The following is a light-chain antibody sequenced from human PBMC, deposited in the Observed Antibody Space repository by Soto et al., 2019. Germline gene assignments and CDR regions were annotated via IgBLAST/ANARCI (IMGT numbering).Light chain of an antibody. V-gene: IGLV2-23*01. CDR2: EGI. J-gene: IGLJ1*01. Sequence: QSALTQPASVSGSPGQSITISCTGTSSTVGGFNVVSWYQQHPGKAPKVFIYEGIKRPSGVSNRFSGSNSGSTASLTISGLQAEDEADYYCCSYVGATTDVFGTGTKLTVL. CDR1: SSTVGGFNV. CDR3: CSYVGATTDV.